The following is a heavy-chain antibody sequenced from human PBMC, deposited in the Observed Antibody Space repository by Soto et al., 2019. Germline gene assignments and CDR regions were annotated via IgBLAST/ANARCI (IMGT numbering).Heavy chain of an antibody. CDR2: INAGNGNT. J-gene: IGHJ4*02. CDR1: GYTFTSYA. D-gene: IGHD3-22*01. CDR3: ARGSGYYYWDDY. V-gene: IGHV1-3*01. Sequence: ASVKVSCKASGYTFTSYAMNWVRQAPGQRLEWMGWINAGNGNTKYSQKFQGRVTITRDTSASTAYMELSSLRSEDTAVYYCARGSGYYYWDDYWGQGTLVTVSS.